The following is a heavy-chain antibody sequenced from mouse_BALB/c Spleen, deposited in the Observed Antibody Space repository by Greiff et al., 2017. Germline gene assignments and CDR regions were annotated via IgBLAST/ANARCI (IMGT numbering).Heavy chain of an antibody. CDR3: ARDYYGSSYYFDY. CDR2: IYPGDGST. V-gene: IGHV1S56*01. CDR1: GYTFTSYY. D-gene: IGHD1-1*01. J-gene: IGHJ2*01. Sequence: QVQLQQSGPELVKPGASVKMSCKASGYTFTSYYLHWVKQRPGQGLEWIGWIYPGDGSTKYNEKFKGKTTLTADKSSSTAYMLLSSLTSEDSAIYFCARDYYGSSYYFDYWGQGTTLTVSS.